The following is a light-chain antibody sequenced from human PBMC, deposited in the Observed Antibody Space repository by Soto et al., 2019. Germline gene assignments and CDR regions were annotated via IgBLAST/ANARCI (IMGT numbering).Light chain of an antibody. J-gene: IGKJ1*01. Sequence: EILLTQSTSTLSLSPGERATLSCMASQSVSSSYLAWYQQKPGQAPRLLIYGASSRATGIPDRFSGSGSGTDFTLTISSLQPEDFAVYYCHQYSRSTKTFGQGTKVDIK. V-gene: IGKV3-20*01. CDR2: GAS. CDR3: HQYSRSTKT. CDR1: QSVSSSY.